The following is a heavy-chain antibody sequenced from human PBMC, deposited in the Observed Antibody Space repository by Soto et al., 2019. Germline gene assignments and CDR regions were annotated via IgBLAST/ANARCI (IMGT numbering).Heavy chain of an antibody. D-gene: IGHD6-19*01. J-gene: IGHJ4*02. Sequence: PSETLSLTCTVSGGSVSSGSYYWNWVRQPPGKGLQWIGYTHHSGSTNYNPSLQSRVTISVDTSKNQFSLRLGSVTAADTAVYYCARETITVAPRSYFDYWGQGXMVTVYS. CDR3: ARETITVAPRSYFDY. CDR1: GGSVSSGSYY. CDR2: THHSGST. V-gene: IGHV4-61*01.